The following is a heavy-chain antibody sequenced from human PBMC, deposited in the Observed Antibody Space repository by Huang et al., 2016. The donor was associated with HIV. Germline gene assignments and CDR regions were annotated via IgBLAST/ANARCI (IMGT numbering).Heavy chain of an antibody. D-gene: IGHD3-10*01. CDR3: ARGFGINYNHEAFGV. CDR1: GYTFTNYD. Sequence: QIQLAQSGAEVKKPGASVKVSCKASGYTFTNYDINWVRQASGQGLEWMGWMNPKSGNVGYTKKFQGRVAILRNSSINTSYLEVTSLTSEDTAVYYCARGFGINYNHEAFGVWGQGTMVTVSS. CDR2: MNPKSGNV. J-gene: IGHJ3*01. V-gene: IGHV1-8*01.